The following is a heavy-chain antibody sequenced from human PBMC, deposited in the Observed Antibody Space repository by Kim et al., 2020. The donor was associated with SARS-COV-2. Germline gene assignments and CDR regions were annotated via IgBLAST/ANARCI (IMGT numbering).Heavy chain of an antibody. D-gene: IGHD3-10*01. J-gene: IGHJ4*02. CDR3: GVRVRGVVKAAIFDY. V-gene: IGHV1-69*01. Sequence: QKFQGRVTITADESTSTAYMELSSLRSEDTAVYYCGVRVRGVVKAAIFDYWGQGTLVTVSS.